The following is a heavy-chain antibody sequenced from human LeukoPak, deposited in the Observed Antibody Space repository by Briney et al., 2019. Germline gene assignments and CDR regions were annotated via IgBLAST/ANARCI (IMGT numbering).Heavy chain of an antibody. J-gene: IGHJ4*02. Sequence: GGSLRLSCVAAGFIFGKYGMHWVRHPPDKVLEWVTFIRSDGSTQYYAHSVKGRVTITRDNSKDTLYLQMSSLRLEDTGVYYCAKEGGDGSPFDYWGQGILVTVSS. CDR2: IRSDGSTQ. CDR1: GFIFGKYG. V-gene: IGHV3-30*02. CDR3: AKEGGDGSPFDY. D-gene: IGHD5-24*01.